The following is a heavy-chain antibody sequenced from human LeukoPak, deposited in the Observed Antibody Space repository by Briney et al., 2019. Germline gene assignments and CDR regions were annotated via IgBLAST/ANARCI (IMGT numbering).Heavy chain of an antibody. J-gene: IGHJ3*02. CDR1: GYTFSNYA. CDR2: ISAYNGNT. V-gene: IGHV1-18*01. D-gene: IGHD3-22*01. Sequence: ASVKVSCKASGYTFSNYAISWVRQAPGQGLEWMGWISAYNGNTNYAQKLQGRVTMTTDTSTSTAYMELRSLRSDDTAVYYCARGNYDSSRDAFDIWGQGTMVTVSS. CDR3: ARGNYDSSRDAFDI.